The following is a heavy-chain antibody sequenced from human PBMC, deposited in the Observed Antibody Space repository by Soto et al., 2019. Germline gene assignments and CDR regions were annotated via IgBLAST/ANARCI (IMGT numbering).Heavy chain of an antibody. D-gene: IGHD2-15*01. CDR3: TTLDIVVVVAANDFDY. V-gene: IGHV3-15*01. Sequence: EVQLVESGGGLVKPGGSLRLSCAASGFTFSNAWMSWVRQAPGKGLEWVGRIKSKTDGGPTDYAAPVKGRCTISRDDSKNTLYLQMNRLKTEDTAVYYCTTLDIVVVVAANDFDYWGQGTMVTVSS. J-gene: IGHJ4*02. CDR1: GFTFSNAW. CDR2: IKSKTDGGPT.